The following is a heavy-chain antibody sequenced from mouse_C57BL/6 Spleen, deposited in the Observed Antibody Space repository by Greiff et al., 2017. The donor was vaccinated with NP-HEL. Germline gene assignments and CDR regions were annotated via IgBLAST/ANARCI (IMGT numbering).Heavy chain of an antibody. Sequence: VQRVESGAELVRPGASVKLSCKASGYTFTDYYINWVKQRPGQGLEWIARIYPGSGNTYYNEKFKGKATLTAEKSSSTAYMQLSSLTSEDSAVYFCAKGLYGTYAMDYWGQGTSVTVSS. CDR1: GYTFTDYY. J-gene: IGHJ4*01. D-gene: IGHD2-1*01. CDR3: AKGLYGTYAMDY. CDR2: IYPGSGNT. V-gene: IGHV1-76*01.